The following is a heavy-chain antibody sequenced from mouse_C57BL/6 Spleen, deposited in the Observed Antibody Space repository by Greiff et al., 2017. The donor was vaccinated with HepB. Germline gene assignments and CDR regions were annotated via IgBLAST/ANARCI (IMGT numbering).Heavy chain of an antibody. CDR1: GYTFTSYW. Sequence: QVQLQQPGAELVKPGASVKLSCKASGYTFTSYWMQWVKQRPGQGLAWIGEIDPSDSYTNYNQKFKGKATLTVDTSSSTAYMQLSSLTSEDSAVYYCARILDGYSFAYWGQGTLVTVSA. V-gene: IGHV1-50*01. D-gene: IGHD2-3*01. J-gene: IGHJ3*01. CDR2: IDPSDSYT. CDR3: ARILDGYSFAY.